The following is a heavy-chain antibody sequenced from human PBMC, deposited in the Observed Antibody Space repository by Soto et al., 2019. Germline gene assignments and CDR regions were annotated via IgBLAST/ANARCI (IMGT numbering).Heavy chain of an antibody. CDR1: GDSVSSNSAG. J-gene: IGHJ6*03. CDR2: TYYRSKWYN. Sequence: QVQLQQSGPGLVKPSQTLSLTCDISGDSVSSNSAGWNWIRQTPSRGLEWLGRTYYRSKWYNNYALSVKSRVTVHPDTAKNPFSLQPNPVTPEDTAVYYCARGSWDDVTGHYYMDVWGKGTTVTVSS. CDR3: ARGSWDDVTGHYYMDV. D-gene: IGHD1-1*01. V-gene: IGHV6-1*01.